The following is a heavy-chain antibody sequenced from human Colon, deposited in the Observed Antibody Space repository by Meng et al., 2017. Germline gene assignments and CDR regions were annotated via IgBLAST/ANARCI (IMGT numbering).Heavy chain of an antibody. Sequence: SETLSLSCTVSGGSVSSGSYHWSWIRQPPGQGLEWIGYNYYSGSTDYNPSLKSRVTISVDTSKYLFSLKLSSVTAADAAVYYCAGEGSYGSYYNWFDPWGRGTLVTVSS. CDR1: GGSVSSGSYH. V-gene: IGHV4-61*01. CDR2: NYYSGST. D-gene: IGHD1-26*01. J-gene: IGHJ5*02. CDR3: AGEGSYGSYYNWFDP.